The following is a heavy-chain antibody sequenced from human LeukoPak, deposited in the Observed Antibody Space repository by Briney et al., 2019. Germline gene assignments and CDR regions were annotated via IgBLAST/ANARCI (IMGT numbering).Heavy chain of an antibody. CDR1: GFTFSSYS. V-gene: IGHV3-66*01. CDR2: IYSGGST. J-gene: IGHJ4*02. Sequence: GGSLRLSCAASGFTFSSYSMTWVRQAPGKGLEWVSVIYSGGSTYYADSVKGRFTISRDNSKNTLYLQMNSLRAEDTAVYYCAVSGSYEGGISYWGQGTLVTVSS. CDR3: AVSGSYEGGISY. D-gene: IGHD3-10*01.